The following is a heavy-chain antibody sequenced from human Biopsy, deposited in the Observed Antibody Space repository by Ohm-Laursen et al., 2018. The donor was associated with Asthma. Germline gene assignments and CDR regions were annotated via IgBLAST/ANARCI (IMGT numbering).Heavy chain of an antibody. V-gene: IGHV1-69*01. D-gene: IGHD5-12*01. J-gene: IGHJ6*02. Sequence: SSVKVSCKASGDSFSNYAISWVRQAPGQGLEWMGGLIPVLGTPNHAQTFEGRVTITADESTSTAYMELSSLSSEDTAVYYCARGYSGSDRIVYYYSGLEVWGQGTTVTVSS. CDR1: GDSFSNYA. CDR2: LIPVLGTP. CDR3: ARGYSGSDRIVYYYSGLEV.